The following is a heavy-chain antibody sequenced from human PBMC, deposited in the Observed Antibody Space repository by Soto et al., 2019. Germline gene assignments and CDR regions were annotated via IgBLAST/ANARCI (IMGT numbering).Heavy chain of an antibody. D-gene: IGHD3-3*01. CDR2: IYYSGST. V-gene: IGHV4-39*01. CDR3: ARLYYDFWSGYYTGIDY. Sequence: GSLRLSCTVSGGSISSSSYYWGWIRQPPGKGLEWIGSIYYSGSTYYNPSLKSRVTISVDTSKNQFSLKLSSVTAADTAVYYCARLYYDFWSGYYTGIDYWGQGTLVTVSS. J-gene: IGHJ4*02. CDR1: GGSISSSSYY.